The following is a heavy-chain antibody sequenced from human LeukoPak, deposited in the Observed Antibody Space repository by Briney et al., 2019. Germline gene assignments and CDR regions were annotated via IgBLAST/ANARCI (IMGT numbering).Heavy chain of an antibody. Sequence: GGSLRLSCAASGFTCSNAWMSWVPHAPGKGLECVGRIKSKTDGGTTDYAAPVKGRFTISRDDSKNTLYLQMNSLKTEDTAVYYCTTDESSGWAFDYWGQGTLVTVSS. J-gene: IGHJ4*02. CDR2: IKSKTDGGTT. CDR1: GFTCSNAW. D-gene: IGHD6-19*01. V-gene: IGHV3-15*01. CDR3: TTDESSGWAFDY.